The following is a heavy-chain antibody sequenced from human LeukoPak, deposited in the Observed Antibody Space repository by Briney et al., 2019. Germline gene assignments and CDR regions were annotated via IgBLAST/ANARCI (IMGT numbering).Heavy chain of an antibody. CDR2: ISGSGGST. J-gene: IGHJ3*02. V-gene: IGHV3-23*01. Sequence: GGSLRLSCAASGFTFSSYAMSWVREAPGKGLEGVSAISGSGGSTYYADSVKGRFTISRDNSKNTLYLQMYSLRAEDTAVYYCAKDQGGRGSISSSGWFNAFDIWGQGTMVTVSS. CDR3: AKDQGGRGSISSSGWFNAFDI. CDR1: GFTFSSYA. D-gene: IGHD6-19*01.